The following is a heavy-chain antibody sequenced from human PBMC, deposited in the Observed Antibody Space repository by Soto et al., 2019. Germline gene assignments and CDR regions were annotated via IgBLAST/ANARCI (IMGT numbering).Heavy chain of an antibody. CDR3: AKDRDSYGFHYYYGMDV. CDR2: ISYDGSNK. J-gene: IGHJ6*02. Sequence: QVQLVESGGGVVRPGRSLRLSCAASGFTFSSYGMHWVGQAPGKGLEWVAVISYDGSNKYYADSVKGRFTISRDNSKNTLYLQMNSLRAEDTAVYYCAKDRDSYGFHYYYGMDVWGQGTTVTVSS. CDR1: GFTFSSYG. V-gene: IGHV3-30*18. D-gene: IGHD5-18*01.